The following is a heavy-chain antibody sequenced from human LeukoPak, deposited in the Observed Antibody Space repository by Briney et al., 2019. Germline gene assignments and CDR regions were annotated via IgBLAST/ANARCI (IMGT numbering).Heavy chain of an antibody. D-gene: IGHD2-15*01. J-gene: IGHJ6*02. CDR3: AREVIVVVVAATALNYYYYYGMDV. Sequence: GGSLRLSCAASGFTFSTYPMNWVRQAPGKGLEWISHIRDSGSTYYADSVRGRFTISRDNAKSSLYLQLSSLRAEDTAVYYCAREVIVVVVAATALNYYYYYGMDVWGQGTTVTVSS. CDR2: IRDSGST. CDR1: GFTFSTYP. V-gene: IGHV3-48*01.